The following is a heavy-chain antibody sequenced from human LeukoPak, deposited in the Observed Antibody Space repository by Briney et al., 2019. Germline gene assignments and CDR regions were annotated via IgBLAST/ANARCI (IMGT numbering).Heavy chain of an antibody. CDR3: ARDYHDSSGNRWFDP. J-gene: IGHJ5*02. V-gene: IGHV3-7*01. CDR1: GFTFSTYW. Sequence: GGSLRLSCAASGFTFSTYWMSWVRQAPGKGLEWVANIKQDGSEKYYVDSVKGRFTISRDNAKNSLYLQMNSLRAEDTAVYYCARDYHDSSGNRWFDPWGRGTLVTVSS. CDR2: IKQDGSEK. D-gene: IGHD3-22*01.